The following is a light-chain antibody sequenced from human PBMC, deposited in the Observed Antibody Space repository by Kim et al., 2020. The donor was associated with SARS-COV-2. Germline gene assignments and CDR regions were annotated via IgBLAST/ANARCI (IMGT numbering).Light chain of an antibody. V-gene: IGKV3-11*01. J-gene: IGKJ5*01. CDR3: QQRKSWPLT. CDR1: LSVSTR. CDR2: EVS. Sequence: EVVLTQSPATLSLSPGERATLSCRVSLSVSTRLAWYQQKPGQPPRLLMYEVSNRATATPARFSGSGSGTDFTLTISSLEPEDFAVYYCQQRKSWPLTFGQGTRLEIK.